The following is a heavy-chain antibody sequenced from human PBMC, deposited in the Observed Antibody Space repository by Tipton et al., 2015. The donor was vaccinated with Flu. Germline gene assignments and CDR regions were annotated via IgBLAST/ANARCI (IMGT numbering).Heavy chain of an antibody. D-gene: IGHD6-13*01. Sequence: AVSGFTFSSYDMHWVRQATGKGLEWVSAIGSAGDTYYLDSVKGRFTISRDNAKNSLYLQMNSLRVGDTAVYYCARGPLPDSNWYNGMDVWGQGTTVTVSS. V-gene: IGHV3-13*01. CDR3: ARGPLPDSNWYNGMDV. CDR1: GFTFSSYD. CDR2: IGSAGDT. J-gene: IGHJ6*02.